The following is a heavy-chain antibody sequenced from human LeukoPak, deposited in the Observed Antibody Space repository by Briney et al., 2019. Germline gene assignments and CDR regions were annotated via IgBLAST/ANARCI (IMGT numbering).Heavy chain of an antibody. D-gene: IGHD6-19*01. V-gene: IGHV3-23*01. CDR2: ISVGGDYI. CDR1: GFAFGSSP. CDR3: AKIAVSGLWYFDL. Sequence: GGSLRLSCEATGFAFGSSPMSWVRQAPGKGLEWVSSISVGGDYIYYADSVRGRFTISRDNSKSTLYLQMNSLRAEDTAVYYCAKIAVSGLWYFDLRGRGTLVTVSS. J-gene: IGHJ2*01.